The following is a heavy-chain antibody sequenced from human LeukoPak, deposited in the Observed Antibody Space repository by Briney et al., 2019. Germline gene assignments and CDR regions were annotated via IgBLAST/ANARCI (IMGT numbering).Heavy chain of an antibody. J-gene: IGHJ4*02. CDR2: IFHSGST. CDR1: GYSISSGYY. D-gene: IGHD3-22*01. CDR3: AREAFSSGYYDDY. Sequence: SETLSLTCTVSGYSISSGYYWGWIRRSPGKGLEWIGSIFHSGSTYYNPSLKSRVTMSVDTSKNQFSLKLGSVTAADTAVYYCAREAFSSGYYDDYWGQGTLVTVSS. V-gene: IGHV4-38-2*02.